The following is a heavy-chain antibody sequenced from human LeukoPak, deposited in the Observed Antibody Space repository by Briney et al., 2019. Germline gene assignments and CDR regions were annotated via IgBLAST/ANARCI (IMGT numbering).Heavy chain of an antibody. J-gene: IGHJ4*02. CDR3: ARAPHFFDTTGSRYYFDY. CDR1: GGSIRSTTYY. D-gene: IGHD3-22*01. V-gene: IGHV4-39*07. Sequence: SETLSLTCSVSGGSIRSTTYYWGWIRQPPGKRLEWIASIYYSGNTYYSPSLMSRVTISVDTSKNQFSLNLRSVTAADTAVYYCARAPHFFDTTGSRYYFDYWGQGALVTVSS. CDR2: IYYSGNT.